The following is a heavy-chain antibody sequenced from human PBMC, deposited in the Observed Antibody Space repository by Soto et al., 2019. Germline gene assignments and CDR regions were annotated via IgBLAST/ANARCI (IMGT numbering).Heavy chain of an antibody. J-gene: IGHJ4*02. V-gene: IGHV3-15*07. Sequence: GGSLRLSCAASGFTFSNAWMNWVRQAPGKGLEWVGRIKSKTDGGTTDYAAPVKGRFTISRDDSKNTLYLQMNSLKTEDTAVYYCTTLPFYYDFWSGYYNKGNALDYWGQGTLVTVSS. D-gene: IGHD3-3*01. CDR1: GFTFSNAW. CDR2: IKSKTDGGTT. CDR3: TTLPFYYDFWSGYYNKGNALDY.